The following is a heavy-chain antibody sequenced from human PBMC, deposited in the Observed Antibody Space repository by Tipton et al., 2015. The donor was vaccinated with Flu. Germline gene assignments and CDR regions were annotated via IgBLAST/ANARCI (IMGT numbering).Heavy chain of an antibody. Sequence: GLVKPSQTLTLICNVSGVSINSGSYYWTWIRQPAGKGLEWIGHIYTIRSTKYNPSLKSRVSISIDTSKNQFFLNLSSVTAADTAVYYCARLTYYYGSGTSDYWGQGTLVTVSS. D-gene: IGHD3-10*01. CDR2: IYTIRST. CDR3: ARLTYYYGSGTSDY. CDR1: GVSINSGSYY. J-gene: IGHJ4*02. V-gene: IGHV4-61*02.